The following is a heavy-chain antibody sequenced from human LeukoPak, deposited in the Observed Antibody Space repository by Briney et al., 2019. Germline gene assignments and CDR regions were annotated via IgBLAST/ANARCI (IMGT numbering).Heavy chain of an antibody. D-gene: IGHD6-13*01. J-gene: IGHJ5*02. V-gene: IGHV2-70*01. CDR2: IDWDDDK. CDR1: GFSLSTSGMC. CDR3: ARTIAAAGWGWFDP. Sequence: SGPTLVNPTQTLTLTCAFSGFSLSTSGMCVSWIRQPPGKALEWLALIDWDDDKYYSTSLKTRLTISKDTSKNQVVLTMTNMDPVDTATYYCARTIAAAGWGWFDPWGQGTLVTVSS.